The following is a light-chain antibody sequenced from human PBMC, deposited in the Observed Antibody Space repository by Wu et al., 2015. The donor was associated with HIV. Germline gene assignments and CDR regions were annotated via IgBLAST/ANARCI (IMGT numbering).Light chain of an antibody. CDR2: GAS. V-gene: IGKV3-15*01. CDR1: QNVSTN. CDR3: QQYSNWPFYS. Sequence: EKVMTQSPATLSVSPGERATLFCRASQNVSTNLAWYQQKPGQAPRLLMYGASTRTTAISSRFSGSGSETEFTLTINNVQSEDFAVYYCQQYSNWPFYSFGQGTGLEI. J-gene: IGKJ2*03.